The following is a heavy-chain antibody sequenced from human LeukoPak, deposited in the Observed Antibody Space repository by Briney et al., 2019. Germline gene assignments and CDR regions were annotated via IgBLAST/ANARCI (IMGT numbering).Heavy chain of an antibody. CDR1: GRSISSYY. D-gene: IGHD1-14*01. J-gene: IGHJ4*02. Sequence: SETLSLTCTVSGRSISSYYWSWVRQPPGKGLEWIGYIYYSGSTNYNPSLKSRVTISVDTSKNQFSLKLSSVTAADTAVYYCARDGNPFDYWGQGTLVTVSS. V-gene: IGHV4-59*01. CDR3: ARDGNPFDY. CDR2: IYYSGST.